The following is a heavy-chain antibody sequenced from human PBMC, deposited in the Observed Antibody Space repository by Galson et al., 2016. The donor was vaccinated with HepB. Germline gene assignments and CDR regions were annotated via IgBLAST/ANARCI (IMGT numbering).Heavy chain of an antibody. V-gene: IGHV4-39*01. Sequence: SETLSLTCTVSGGSVTSSLYYWGWVRQPPGKGLEWIGTGFYDGSTYYSPSLKNRVTISFDTSTNQFSLQLNSVTAADTALYFCARHISGGSVSLYYYYAMDVWGQGTTVTVSS. D-gene: IGHD3-10*01. CDR2: GFYDGST. CDR1: GGSVTSSLYY. J-gene: IGHJ6*02. CDR3: ARHISGGSVSLYYYYAMDV.